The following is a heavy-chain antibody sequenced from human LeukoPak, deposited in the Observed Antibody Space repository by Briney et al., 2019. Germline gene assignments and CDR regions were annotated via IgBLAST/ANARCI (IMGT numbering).Heavy chain of an antibody. Sequence: SETLSLTCTVSGGSISSYYWSWIRQPPGKGLEWIGYIYYTGSTNYNPSLTSRVNISVDTSKNQFSLNLTSVTAADAAVYYCARWGSIAVARFDYWGQGTLVTVSS. CDR3: ARWGSIAVARFDY. J-gene: IGHJ4*02. CDR2: IYYTGST. V-gene: IGHV4-59*01. CDR1: GGSISSYY. D-gene: IGHD6-6*01.